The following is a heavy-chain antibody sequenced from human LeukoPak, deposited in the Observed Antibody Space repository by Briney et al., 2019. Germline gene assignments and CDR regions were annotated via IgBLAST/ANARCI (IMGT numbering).Heavy chain of an antibody. CDR2: ISSSGST. CDR1: GGSISPYY. CDR3: ARWPTTQGTFDI. D-gene: IGHD1-1*01. Sequence: SETLSLTCTVSGGSISPYYWIWIRQPAGKGLEWIGRISSSGSTNYNPSLKSRVTLSVDTSKNQFSLKLNSVTAADTAVYYCARWPTTQGTFDIWGQGTMVTVPS. V-gene: IGHV4-4*07. J-gene: IGHJ3*02.